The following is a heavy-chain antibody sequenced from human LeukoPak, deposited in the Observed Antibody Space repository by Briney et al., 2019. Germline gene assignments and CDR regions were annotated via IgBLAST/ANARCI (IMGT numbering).Heavy chain of an antibody. Sequence: SQTLPLTCTVSGGSISSGDYYWSWIRQPPGKGLEWIGYIYYSGSTYYNPSLKSRVTISVDTSKNQFSLKLSSVTAADTAVYYCARAVNYYDSSGYYRYFDYWGQGTLVTVSS. CDR2: IYYSGST. J-gene: IGHJ4*02. V-gene: IGHV4-30-4*08. CDR1: GGSISSGDYY. CDR3: ARAVNYYDSSGYYRYFDY. D-gene: IGHD3-22*01.